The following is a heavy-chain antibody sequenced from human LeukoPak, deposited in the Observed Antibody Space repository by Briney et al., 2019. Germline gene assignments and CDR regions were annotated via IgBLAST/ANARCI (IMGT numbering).Heavy chain of an antibody. CDR3: AKDTGYYDSTIY. CDR2: ISWNSGSI. Sequence: GGSLRLSCAASGFTFSSYWMHWVRQAPGKGLEWVSGISWNSGSIGYADSVKGRFTISRDNAKNSLYLQMNSLRAEDTALYYCAKDTGYYDSTIYWGQGTLVTVSS. J-gene: IGHJ4*02. CDR1: GFTFSSYW. V-gene: IGHV3-9*01. D-gene: IGHD3-22*01.